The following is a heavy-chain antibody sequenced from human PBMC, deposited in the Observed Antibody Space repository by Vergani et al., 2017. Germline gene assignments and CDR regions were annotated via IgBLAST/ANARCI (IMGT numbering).Heavy chain of an antibody. J-gene: IGHJ6*03. CDR1: GFTFGDHG. CDR3: ARDRGDWRYSRYFYNYYMDV. D-gene: IGHD2-8*02. V-gene: IGHV3-30-3*01. Sequence: QVRLVQSGGGVVQPGMSLRLSCAASGFTFGDHGIHWVRRAPGKGLEWVALISYDGTNKYYTNSVRGRFTISRDNSKSTLFLQMNSLRVEDMDVYYCARDRGDWRYSRYFYNYYMDVWGKGTTVTVSS. CDR2: ISYDGTNK.